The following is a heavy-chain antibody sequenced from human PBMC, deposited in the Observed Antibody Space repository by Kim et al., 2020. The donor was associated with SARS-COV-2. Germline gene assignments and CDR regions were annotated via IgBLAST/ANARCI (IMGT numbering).Heavy chain of an antibody. CDR2: INPDRDVT. V-gene: IGHV1-2*02. CDR1: GYIFSGYY. D-gene: IGHD3-3*01. J-gene: IGHJ6*01. Sequence: ASVKVSCKASGYIFSGYYILWVRQAPGQGLEWMGWINPDRDVTSYAQKFQGRVTMTRDTSLSTVYMELHRLTSDDAAVYYCARDASYYHCWSGSHRYAMDVWGQGTTVIVS. CDR3: ARDASYYHCWSGSHRYAMDV.